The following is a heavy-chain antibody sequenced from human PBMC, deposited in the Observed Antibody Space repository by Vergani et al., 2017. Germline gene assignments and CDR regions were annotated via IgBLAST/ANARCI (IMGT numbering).Heavy chain of an antibody. V-gene: IGHV5-51*01. D-gene: IGHD3-22*01. Sequence: EVQLVQSGAEVKKPGESLKISCQISGYSFTNYWIGWVRQMPGKGLEWMGIIHPADSDTRYSPSFQGQVTISVDKSISTAYLQRSSLRASDSAMYYCARLYGRDSSRSKYFDYWVEGTLVTVSS. CDR1: GYSFTNYW. CDR2: IHPADSDT. J-gene: IGHJ4*02. CDR3: ARLYGRDSSRSKYFDY.